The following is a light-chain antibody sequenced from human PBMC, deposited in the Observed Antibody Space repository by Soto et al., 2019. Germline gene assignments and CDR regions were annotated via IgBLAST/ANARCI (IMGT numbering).Light chain of an antibody. CDR3: QQYSIWRT. CDR2: GAS. J-gene: IGKJ1*01. Sequence: EIVLTPSPGTLSLSPGERAPLSCRASQSVRSSYLAWYQQKAGQAPRLLIYGASTRATGIPARFSVSGSGTEFTLTIRSLKSEEFAVDDCQQYSIWRTVCPRTKVEIK. CDR1: QSVRSSY. V-gene: IGKV3-20*01.